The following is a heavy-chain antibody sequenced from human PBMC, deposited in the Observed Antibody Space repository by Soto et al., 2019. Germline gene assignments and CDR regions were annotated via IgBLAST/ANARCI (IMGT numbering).Heavy chain of an antibody. J-gene: IGHJ4*02. CDR1: GFTVSGSY. D-gene: IGHD6-19*01. CDR2: FDSGGNT. CDR3: ARGRGWCDY. V-gene: IGHV3-53*01. Sequence: PGGSLRLSCAASGFTVSGSYMSWVRQAPGKGLEWVSSFDSGGNTYYADSVKGRFTISTDYSKNTLHLQMNSLSAEDTAVYFCARGRGWCDYWGQGTLVTVSS.